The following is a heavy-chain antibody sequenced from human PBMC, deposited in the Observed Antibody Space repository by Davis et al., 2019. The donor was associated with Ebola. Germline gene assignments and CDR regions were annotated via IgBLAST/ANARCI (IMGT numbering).Heavy chain of an antibody. CDR1: GFTFSRYW. Sequence: GESLKISCAASGFTFSRYWMSWVRQAPGKGLEWVANIKQDGSETYYVDSVKGRFTISRDNAKNSLYLQMNSLRADDTALYFCARDKYYDFWSGYQPNDYWGQGTLVTVSS. CDR3: ARDKYYDFWSGYQPNDY. V-gene: IGHV3-7*01. D-gene: IGHD3-3*01. CDR2: IKQDGSET. J-gene: IGHJ4*02.